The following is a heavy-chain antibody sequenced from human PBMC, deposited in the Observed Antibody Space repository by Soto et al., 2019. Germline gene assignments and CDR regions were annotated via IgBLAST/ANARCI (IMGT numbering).Heavy chain of an antibody. J-gene: IGHJ4*02. Sequence: PSETLRLSCAASGFTFSSYAMSWVRQAPGKGLEWVSAISGSGGSTYYADSVKGRFTISRDNSKNTLYLQMNSLRAEDTAVYYCAKDRTSGYDPPDYWGQGTLVTVSS. CDR1: GFTFSSYA. D-gene: IGHD5-12*01. CDR3: AKDRTSGYDPPDY. V-gene: IGHV3-23*01. CDR2: ISGSGGST.